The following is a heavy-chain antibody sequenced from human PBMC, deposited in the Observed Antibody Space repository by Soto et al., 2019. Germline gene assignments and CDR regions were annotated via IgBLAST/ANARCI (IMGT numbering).Heavy chain of an antibody. V-gene: IGHV3-30*14. CDR2: ISYDGSNK. J-gene: IGHJ6*02. Sequence: QVQLVESGGGVVQPGRSLRLSCAASGFTFSSYAMHWVRQAPVKGLEWVAVISYDGSNKYYADSVKGRFTISRDNSKNTLYLQMNSLRAEDTAVYYCARVRYSSSWYYYGMAVWGQGTTVTVSS. D-gene: IGHD6-13*01. CDR1: GFTFSSYA. CDR3: ARVRYSSSWYYYGMAV.